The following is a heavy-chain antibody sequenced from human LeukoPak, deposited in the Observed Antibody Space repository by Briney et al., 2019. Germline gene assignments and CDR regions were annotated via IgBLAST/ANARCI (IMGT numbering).Heavy chain of an antibody. CDR1: GYSISTNY. CDR2: IYYTGST. Sequence: SETLSLTCTVSGYSISTNYWSWIRQPPGKGLEWIGYIYYTGSTNYNPSLKSRVTISVDTSKNQFSLKLSSVTAADTAVYYCARHCSGGSCYGDAFDIWGQGTMVTVSS. D-gene: IGHD2-15*01. V-gene: IGHV4-59*01. J-gene: IGHJ3*02. CDR3: ARHCSGGSCYGDAFDI.